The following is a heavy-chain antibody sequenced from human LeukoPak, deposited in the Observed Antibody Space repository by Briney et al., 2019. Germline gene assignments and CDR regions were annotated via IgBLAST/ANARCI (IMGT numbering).Heavy chain of an antibody. CDR2: IYYSGST. CDR3: ARGRYSSSWYFKDY. CDR1: GGSISSYY. Sequence: PSETLSLTCTVSGGSISSYYWSWIRQPPGKGLEWIGYIYYSGSTNYNPSLKSRVTISVDTSKNQFSLKLSSVTAADTAVYYCARGRYSSSWYFKDYWGQGTLVTVSS. J-gene: IGHJ4*02. V-gene: IGHV4-59*08. D-gene: IGHD6-13*01.